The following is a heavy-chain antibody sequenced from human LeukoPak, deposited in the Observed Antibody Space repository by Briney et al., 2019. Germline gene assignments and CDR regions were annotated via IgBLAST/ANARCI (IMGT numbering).Heavy chain of an antibody. CDR2: IYYSGST. CDR3: ARAPDHYALDY. CDR1: GGSISSYY. J-gene: IGHJ4*02. Sequence: SETLSLTCTVSGGSISSYYWSWIRQPPEKGLEWIGYIYYSGSTNYNPSLKSRVTIPVDTSKNQFSLKLSSVTAADTAVYYCARAPDHYALDYWGQGTLVTVSS. V-gene: IGHV4-59*01. D-gene: IGHD2-2*01.